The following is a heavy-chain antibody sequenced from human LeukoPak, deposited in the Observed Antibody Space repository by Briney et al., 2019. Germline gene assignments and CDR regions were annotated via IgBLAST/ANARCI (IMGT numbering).Heavy chain of an antibody. V-gene: IGHV1-18*04. CDR1: GYTFTSYG. D-gene: IGHD6-19*01. CDR2: ISAYNGNT. CDR3: ARGPIAVAGTPLGLLFDP. J-gene: IGHJ5*02. Sequence: ASVKVSCKASGYTFTSYGISWVRQAPGQGLEWMGWISAYNGNTNYAQKLQGRVTMTTDTSTSTAHMELRSLRSDDTAVYYCARGPIAVAGTPLGLLFDPWGQGTLVTVSS.